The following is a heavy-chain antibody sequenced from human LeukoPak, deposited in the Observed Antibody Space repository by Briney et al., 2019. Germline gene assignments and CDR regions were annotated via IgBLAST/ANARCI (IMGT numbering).Heavy chain of an antibody. J-gene: IGHJ4*02. V-gene: IGHV3-23*01. Sequence: PGGSLRLSCAASGFTFNSYAMTWVRQAPGKGLEWVSTIGTSGGDTYYADSMKGRFTISRDNSENTLYLQMNSLRAEDTAIYFCVKPWRDSSPLWGQGTLVTVPS. D-gene: IGHD6-19*01. CDR2: IGTSGGDT. CDR3: VKPWRDSSPL. CDR1: GFTFNSYA.